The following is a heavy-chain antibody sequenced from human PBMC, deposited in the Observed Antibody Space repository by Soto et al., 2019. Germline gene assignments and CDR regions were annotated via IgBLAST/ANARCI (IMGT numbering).Heavy chain of an antibody. J-gene: IGHJ4*02. D-gene: IGHD3-10*01. V-gene: IGHV3-30*18. CDR3: AKEADQYVSWSYDN. CDR1: GFTFSSYG. CDR2: ISFDGSTK. Sequence: QVQLVESGGGVVQPGRSLRLSCAASGFTFSSYGMHWVRQAPGKGLEWVAVISFDGSTKYYADSVKGRFTISRDNSKNTLYLQMNSLTAEDMAVYYCAKEADQYVSWSYDNWDQGTQVTVSS.